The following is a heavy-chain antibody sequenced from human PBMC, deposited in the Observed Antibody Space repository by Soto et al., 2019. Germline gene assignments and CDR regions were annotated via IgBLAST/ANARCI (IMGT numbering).Heavy chain of an antibody. D-gene: IGHD3-10*01. CDR3: ARDSVYGSGNSVNHYLDY. Sequence: PSETLSLTCAVYGGSFTAYYWSWSWIRQPPGKGLEWIGEINHSGSTNYNPSLKSRVTISVDTSKNQFSLKLNSVTAADTAVYYCARDSVYGSGNSVNHYLDYWGHGTLVTVSS. J-gene: IGHJ4*01. CDR1: GGSFTAYY. CDR2: INHSGST. V-gene: IGHV4-34*01.